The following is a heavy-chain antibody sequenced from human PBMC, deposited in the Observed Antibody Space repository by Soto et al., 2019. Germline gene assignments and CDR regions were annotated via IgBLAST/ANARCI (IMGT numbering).Heavy chain of an antibody. CDR3: AAGEASSRNLAPYYLDF. D-gene: IGHD6-13*01. V-gene: IGHV4-59*01. CDR2: IHYSGTT. CDR1: GGSMRNYF. J-gene: IGHJ4*02. Sequence: PSETLSLTCTVSGGSMRNYFWTWIRQPPGKGLEWIGYIHYSGTTSFFPSYNPSLRSRVTISEDTSKNQFSLKLLSVTTADTAVYLCAAGEASSRNLAPYYLDFWGQGTLVTVSS.